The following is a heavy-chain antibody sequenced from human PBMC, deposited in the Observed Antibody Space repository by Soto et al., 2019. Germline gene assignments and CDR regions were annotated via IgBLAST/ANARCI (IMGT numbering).Heavy chain of an antibody. J-gene: IGHJ3*02. D-gene: IGHD3-3*01. CDR2: IYSGGST. Sequence: PGGSLRLSCAASGFTVSSNYMGWVRQAPGKGLEWVSVIYSGGSTYYADSVKGRFTISRDNSKNTLYLQMNSLRAEDTAVYYCARDLFTIFGVAQDAFDIWGQGTMVTVSS. V-gene: IGHV3-66*01. CDR3: ARDLFTIFGVAQDAFDI. CDR1: GFTVSSNY.